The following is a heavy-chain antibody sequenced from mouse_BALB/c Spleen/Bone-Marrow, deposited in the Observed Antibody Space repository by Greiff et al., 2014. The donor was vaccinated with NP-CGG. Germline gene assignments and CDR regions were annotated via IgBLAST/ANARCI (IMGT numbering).Heavy chain of an antibody. CDR1: GYTFTSYW. V-gene: IGHV1-7*01. J-gene: IGHJ4*01. D-gene: IGHD3-2*02. CDR2: INPSTGYT. CDR3: SNQATTGNYTIAL. Sequence: VMLEESGAELAKPGASVKMSCKASGYTFTSYWTHWVEQRPGQGLEWIGYINPSTGYTEYNQKFKDKATLTADKSSSTAYMQLGKLTSEYSAVYFFSNQATTGNYTIALWGQGTLVTVSS.